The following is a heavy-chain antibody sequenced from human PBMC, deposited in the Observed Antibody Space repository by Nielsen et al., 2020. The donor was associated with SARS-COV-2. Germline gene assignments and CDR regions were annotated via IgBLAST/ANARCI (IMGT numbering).Heavy chain of an antibody. J-gene: IGHJ2*01. Sequence: SETLSLTCTVSGGSISSSSYYWGWIRQPPGKGLEWIGSIYYSGSTYYNPSLKSRVTISVDTSKNQFSLKLSSVTAADTAVYYCARSIAVAGTIWYFDLWGRGTLVTVSS. CDR1: GGSISSSSYY. D-gene: IGHD6-19*01. CDR2: IYYSGST. CDR3: ARSIAVAGTIWYFDL. V-gene: IGHV4-39*07.